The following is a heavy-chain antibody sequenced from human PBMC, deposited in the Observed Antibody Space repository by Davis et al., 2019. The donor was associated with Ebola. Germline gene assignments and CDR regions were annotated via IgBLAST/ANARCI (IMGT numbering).Heavy chain of an antibody. Sequence: PSETLSLTCTVSGGSISSSSYYWGWIRQPPGKGLEWIGSIYYSGSTYYNPSLKSRVTISVDTSKNQFSLKLSSVTAADTAVYYCARVQFPYGMDVWGQGTTVTVSS. CDR2: IYYSGST. V-gene: IGHV4-39*01. CDR3: ARVQFPYGMDV. D-gene: IGHD1-1*01. CDR1: GGSISSSSYY. J-gene: IGHJ6*02.